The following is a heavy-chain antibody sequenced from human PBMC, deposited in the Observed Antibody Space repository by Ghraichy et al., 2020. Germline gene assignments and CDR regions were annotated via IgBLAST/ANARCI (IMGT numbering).Heavy chain of an antibody. V-gene: IGHV1-8*01. CDR3: ARASRRGYSYGTPLGY. Sequence: ASVKVSCKASGYTFTSYDINWVRQATGQGLEWMGWMNPNSGNTGYAQKFQGRVTMTRNNSISTAYMELSSLRSEDTAVYYCARASRRGYSYGTPLGYWGQGTLVTVSS. D-gene: IGHD5-18*01. CDR1: GYTFTSYD. J-gene: IGHJ4*02. CDR2: MNPNSGNT.